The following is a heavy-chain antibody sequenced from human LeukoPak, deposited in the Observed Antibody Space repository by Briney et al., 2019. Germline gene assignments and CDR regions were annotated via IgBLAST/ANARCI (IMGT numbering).Heavy chain of an antibody. V-gene: IGHV3-9*01. J-gene: IGHJ4*02. Sequence: GGSLRLSCAASGFTFDDYAMHWVRQAPGKGLEWVSGISWNSGSIGYADSVKGRFTISRDNAKNSLYLQMNSLRAEDTALYYCAKDKGITMVRGGPFDYWGQGTLVTVSS. D-gene: IGHD3-10*01. CDR2: ISWNSGSI. CDR3: AKDKGITMVRGGPFDY. CDR1: GFTFDDYA.